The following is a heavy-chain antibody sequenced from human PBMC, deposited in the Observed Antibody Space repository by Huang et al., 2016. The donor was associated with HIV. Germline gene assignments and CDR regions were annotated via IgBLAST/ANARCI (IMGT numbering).Heavy chain of an antibody. CDR1: GFTFDDYS. CDR2: ISWNSGSI. V-gene: IGHV3-9*01. J-gene: IGHJ4*02. D-gene: IGHD3-10*01. Sequence: EVQLVESGGGLVQPGRSLRLSCAASGFTFDDYSLRWVRQSTGKGLEWVSGISWNSGSIGYADSVKGLFTSSRDNAKNSLYLQMNSLRAEDTALYYCARRGVMVRGAHFDYWGLGTLVTVSS. CDR3: ARRGVMVRGAHFDY.